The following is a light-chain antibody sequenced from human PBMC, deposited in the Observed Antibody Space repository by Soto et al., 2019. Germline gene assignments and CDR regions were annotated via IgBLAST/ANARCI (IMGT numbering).Light chain of an antibody. J-gene: IGKJ4*01. CDR3: QQYDGYPTPN. CDR1: QSISNW. V-gene: IGKV1-5*03. CDR2: TAY. Sequence: DIQMTQSPSTLSASVGDRVTITCRASQSISNWLAWYQQKPGKAPKLLIYTAYNLNSGVPSRFSGSGSGTDFTLTISSLQPDDFANYYCQQYDGYPTPNFGGGTKVEIK.